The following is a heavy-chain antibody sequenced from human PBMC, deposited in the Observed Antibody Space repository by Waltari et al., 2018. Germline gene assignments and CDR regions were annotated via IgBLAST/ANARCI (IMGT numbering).Heavy chain of an antibody. Sequence: HVQLQESGPGLVKPSEPLSLTCTVSGDFLSDAHWTWIRQAPGKGLEWIAYLRNTGGTKCTPSLQSRVTISADTSKKQFSLRLTSVTAADTAVYYCARLPTKYYDSTGWGFFDQWGQGILVTVSP. CDR3: ARLPTKYYDSTGWGFFDQ. CDR2: LRNTGGT. V-gene: IGHV4-59*08. CDR1: GDFLSDAH. D-gene: IGHD3-22*01. J-gene: IGHJ4*02.